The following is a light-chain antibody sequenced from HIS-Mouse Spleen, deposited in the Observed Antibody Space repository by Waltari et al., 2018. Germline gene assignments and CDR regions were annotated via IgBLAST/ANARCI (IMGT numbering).Light chain of an antibody. CDR3: SSYTSSSTPYV. CDR2: EVS. J-gene: IGLJ1*01. Sequence: QSALTQPASVSGSPGQSITISCTGTSSDVGGYTYVSWYQQPPVKAPKLMIYEVSNRPSGVSTRFSGSKSGNTASLTISGLQAEDEADYYCSSYTSSSTPYVFGTGTKVTVL. V-gene: IGLV2-14*01. CDR1: SSDVGGYTY.